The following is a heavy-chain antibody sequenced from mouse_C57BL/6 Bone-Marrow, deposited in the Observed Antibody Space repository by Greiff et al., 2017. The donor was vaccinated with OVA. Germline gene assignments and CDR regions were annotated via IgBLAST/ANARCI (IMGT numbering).Heavy chain of an antibody. Sequence: QVQLKESGAELVKPGASVKISCKASGYAFSSYWMNWVKQRPGQGLEWIGQIYPGDGDTNYNGKFKGKATLTADKSSSTAYMQLSSLTSEDSAVYFCARDYGSVYAMDYWGQGTSVTVSA. J-gene: IGHJ4*01. CDR3: ARDYGSVYAMDY. CDR1: GYAFSSYW. D-gene: IGHD1-1*01. V-gene: IGHV1-80*01. CDR2: IYPGDGDT.